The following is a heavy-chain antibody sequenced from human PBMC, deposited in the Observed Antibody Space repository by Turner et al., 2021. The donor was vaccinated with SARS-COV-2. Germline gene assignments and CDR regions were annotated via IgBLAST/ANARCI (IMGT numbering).Heavy chain of an antibody. D-gene: IGHD4-4*01. CDR1: GFTFSSYG. CDR3: AKQQGLYSNPMYYFDY. J-gene: IGHJ4*02. Sequence: QVQLVESGGGVVQPGRFLRLSCAASGFTFSSYGMHWVRQAPGKGLEWGAVTSYDGSNKYYADSVKGRFTISRDNSKNTLYLQMNSLRAEDTAVYYCAKQQGLYSNPMYYFDYWGQGTLVTVSS. V-gene: IGHV3-30*18. CDR2: TSYDGSNK.